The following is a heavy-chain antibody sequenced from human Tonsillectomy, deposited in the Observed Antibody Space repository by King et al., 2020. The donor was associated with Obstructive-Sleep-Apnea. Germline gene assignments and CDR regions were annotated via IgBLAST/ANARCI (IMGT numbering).Heavy chain of an antibody. D-gene: IGHD3-10*01. V-gene: IGHV3-66*01. CDR1: GFTVSSNY. Sequence: VQLVESGGGLVQPGGSLRLSCAASGFTVSSNYMSWVRQAPGKGLEWVSVIYCGGSTYYADSVKGRFTISRDNSKNTLYLQMNSLRDEDTAVYYCARDWSGRLDYWGQGTLVTVSS. CDR3: ARDWSGRLDY. CDR2: IYCGGST. J-gene: IGHJ4*02.